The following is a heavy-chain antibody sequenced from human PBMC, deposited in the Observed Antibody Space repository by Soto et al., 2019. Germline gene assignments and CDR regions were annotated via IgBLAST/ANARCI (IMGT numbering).Heavy chain of an antibody. CDR3: VREGVGPTYGWFDP. D-gene: IGHD2-8*01. CDR2: IHPHSGAT. J-gene: IGHJ5*02. Sequence: QVQLVQSGAEVKKPGASVKVSCEATGYTFTGNYLHWVRQAPGQGLEWMGWIHPHSGATKYAQKFQGWVTMTRDTSISTAYLDLSSLKSNDTAVYYCVREGVGPTYGWFDPWCQGTLVTVSS. V-gene: IGHV1-2*04. CDR1: GYTFTGNY.